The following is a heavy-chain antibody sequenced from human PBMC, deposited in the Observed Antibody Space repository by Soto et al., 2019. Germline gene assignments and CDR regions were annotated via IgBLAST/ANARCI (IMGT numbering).Heavy chain of an antibody. CDR2: INPSGGST. D-gene: IGHD2-15*01. Sequence: ASVKVSCKASGYTFTSYYMHWVRQAPGQGLGWMGIINPSGGSTSYAQKFQGRVTMTRDTSTSTVYMELSSLRSEDTAVCYCARVYCSGGSCYSIDYWGQGTLVTVSS. CDR3: ARVYCSGGSCYSIDY. CDR1: GYTFTSYY. V-gene: IGHV1-46*03. J-gene: IGHJ4*02.